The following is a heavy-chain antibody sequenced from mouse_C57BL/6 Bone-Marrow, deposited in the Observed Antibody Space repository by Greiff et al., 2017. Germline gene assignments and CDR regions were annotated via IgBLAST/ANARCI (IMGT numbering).Heavy chain of an antibody. V-gene: IGHV1-55*01. J-gene: IGHJ1*03. CDR3: ARDYSNYWYFDV. D-gene: IGHD2-5*01. Sequence: QVQLQQPGAELVKPGASVKMSCKASGYTFTSYWITWVKQRPGQGLGWIGDIYPGSGSTNYNEKFKSKATLTVDTSSSTAYMQLSSLTSEDSAVYYCARDYSNYWYFDVWGTGTTVTVSS. CDR1: GYTFTSYW. CDR2: IYPGSGST.